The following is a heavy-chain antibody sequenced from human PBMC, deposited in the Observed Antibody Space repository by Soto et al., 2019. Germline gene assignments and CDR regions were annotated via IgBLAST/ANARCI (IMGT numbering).Heavy chain of an antibody. D-gene: IGHD3-3*02. J-gene: IGHJ4*02. Sequence: EVQLVESGGTLVQPGGSLRLSCAASGFTFSSYTMNWVRQAPGKGLEWISYISSSSRTINYADSVRGRFTVSRDNAKATLLLQMTSLMHEDTGLDFCARDRPFFGSGSRLGGPLIPYYFDHCGQGTLVTVSS. CDR2: ISSSSRTI. CDR3: ARDRPFFGSGSRLGGPLIPYYFDH. V-gene: IGHV3-48*02. CDR1: GFTFSSYT.